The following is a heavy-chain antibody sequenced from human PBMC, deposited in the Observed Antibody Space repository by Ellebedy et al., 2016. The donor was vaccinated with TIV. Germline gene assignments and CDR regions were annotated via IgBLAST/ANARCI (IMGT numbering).Heavy chain of an antibody. CDR3: ARVESRTAAAGPSGMDV. CDR1: GGTFSSYA. D-gene: IGHD6-13*01. Sequence: AASVKVSCKASGGTFSSYAISWVRQAPGQGLEWMGGIIPIFGTAKYAQKFQGRVTITADKSTSTAYMELSSLRSEDTAVYYCARVESRTAAAGPSGMDVWGQGTTVTVSS. CDR2: IIPIFGTA. J-gene: IGHJ6*02. V-gene: IGHV1-69*06.